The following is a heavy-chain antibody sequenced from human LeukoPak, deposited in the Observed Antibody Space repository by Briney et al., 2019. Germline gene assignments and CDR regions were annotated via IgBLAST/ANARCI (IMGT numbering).Heavy chain of an antibody. CDR3: ARGAAGYSYG. CDR2: IYYSGST. J-gene: IGHJ4*02. Sequence: PSETLSLTCSVSGVSISSYYWSWIRQPPGKGLEWIGHIYYSGSTNYNPSLKSRVTISIDTSKNQFSLRLSSVTAADTAVYYCARGAAGYSYGWGQGTLVTVSS. V-gene: IGHV4-59*01. D-gene: IGHD5-18*01. CDR1: GVSISSYY.